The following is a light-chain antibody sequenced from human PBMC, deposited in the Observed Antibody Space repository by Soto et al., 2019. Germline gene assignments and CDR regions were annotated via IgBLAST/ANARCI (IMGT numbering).Light chain of an antibody. CDR3: VSFTTVRSYV. CDR1: SSDVGAYIF. V-gene: IGLV2-14*03. J-gene: IGLJ1*01. Sequence: QSALTQPASVSGSPGQSITISCTGTSSDVGAYIFVSWYQQHPGKAPKLMIYDIINRPSGVSNRFSGSKSGNTASLTISGLQAEDEADYYCVSFTTVRSYVFGTGTKLTVL. CDR2: DII.